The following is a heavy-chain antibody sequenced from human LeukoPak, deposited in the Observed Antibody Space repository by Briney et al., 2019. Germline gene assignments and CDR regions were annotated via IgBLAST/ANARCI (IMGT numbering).Heavy chain of an antibody. Sequence: GGSLRLSCAASGLTVRNNYMSWVRQSPGKGLEWVSVIYSDGSTYYEDSVKGRFTISRDNSKNTLYLQMNSLRAEDTAVYYCARGPSRGLRFNYYYYMDVWGKGTTVTVSS. CDR3: ARGPSRGLRFNYYYYMDV. CDR2: IYSDGST. CDR1: GLTVRNNY. V-gene: IGHV3-53*01. D-gene: IGHD4-17*01. J-gene: IGHJ6*03.